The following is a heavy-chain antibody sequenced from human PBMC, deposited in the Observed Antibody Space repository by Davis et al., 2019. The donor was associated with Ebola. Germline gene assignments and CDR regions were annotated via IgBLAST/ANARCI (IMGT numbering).Heavy chain of an antibody. V-gene: IGHV3-9*01. Sequence: SLKISCAASGFTFDDYAMHWVRQAPGKGLEWVSGISWNSGSIGYADSVRGRFTISRDNSKNTLFLQMNSLRAEDTAVYYCTKDGDWSGYHLGAFDIWGQGTMVTVSS. J-gene: IGHJ3*02. D-gene: IGHD3-3*01. CDR2: ISWNSGSI. CDR3: TKDGDWSGYHLGAFDI. CDR1: GFTFDDYA.